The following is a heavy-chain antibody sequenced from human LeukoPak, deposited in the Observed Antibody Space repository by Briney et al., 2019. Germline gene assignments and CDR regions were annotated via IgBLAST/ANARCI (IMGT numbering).Heavy chain of an antibody. CDR1: GFTFTSYA. V-gene: IGHV3-23*01. Sequence: GGSLRLSCAASGFTFTSYAMNWVRKAPGKGLEWVSAISGSGGSTYYADSVKGRFTISRDSSKNTLFLHMNTLRAEDTAIYYCAKDRTVGASYWYFDLWGRGTLVTVSS. J-gene: IGHJ2*01. CDR3: AKDRTVGASYWYFDL. CDR2: ISGSGGST. D-gene: IGHD1-26*01.